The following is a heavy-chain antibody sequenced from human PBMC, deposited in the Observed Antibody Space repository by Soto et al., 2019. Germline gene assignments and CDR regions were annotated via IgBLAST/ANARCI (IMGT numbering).Heavy chain of an antibody. CDR3: ATAERAVAGLYYYYGMDV. D-gene: IGHD6-19*01. CDR2: INPSGGST. Sequence: GASVKVSCKASGYTFTSYYMHWVRQAPGQGLEWMGIINPSGGSTSYAQKFQGRVTMTRDTSTSTVYTELSSLRSEDTAVYYCATAERAVAGLYYYYGMDVWGQGTTVTVSS. J-gene: IGHJ6*02. CDR1: GYTFTSYY. V-gene: IGHV1-46*01.